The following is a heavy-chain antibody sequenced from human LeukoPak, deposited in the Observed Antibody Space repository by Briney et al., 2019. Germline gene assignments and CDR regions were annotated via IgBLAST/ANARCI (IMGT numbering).Heavy chain of an antibody. V-gene: IGHV3-33*01. CDR2: IWYDGSNK. CDR3: ARDQIFEYYFDY. CDR1: GFTFSSYG. D-gene: IGHD3-9*01. Sequence: GGSLRLSCAASGFTFSSYGMHWVRQAPGKGLEWVAVIWYDGSNKYYADSVKGRFTISRDNPKNTLYLQMNSLRAEDTAVYYCARDQIFEYYFDYWGQGTLVTVSS. J-gene: IGHJ4*02.